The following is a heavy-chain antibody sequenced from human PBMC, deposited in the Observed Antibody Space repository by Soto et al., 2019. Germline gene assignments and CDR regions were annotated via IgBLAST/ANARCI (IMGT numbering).Heavy chain of an antibody. CDR3: ARGGVSTRNFDY. CDR1: GYNFAGYW. D-gene: IGHD3-3*01. J-gene: IGHJ4*02. V-gene: IGHV5-51*01. CDR2: IYPSDSDT. Sequence: GEALKISCKGSGYNFAGYWIAWVRQMPGKGLELMGIIYPSDSDTRYRSSFQGQVTISADKSISSAYLQWSSLRASDTAMYYCARGGVSTRNFDYWGQRPPGTVSS.